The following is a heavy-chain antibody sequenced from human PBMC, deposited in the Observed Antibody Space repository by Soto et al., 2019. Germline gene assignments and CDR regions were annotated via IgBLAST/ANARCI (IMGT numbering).Heavy chain of an antibody. CDR1: GGSFSGYQ. D-gene: IGHD3-10*01. V-gene: IGHV4-34*01. CDR3: ARGLILWFGELSRRGGYYYYMDV. CDR2: INDSGNT. Sequence: QVQLQQWGAGLLKPSETLSLTCAVYGGSFSGYQWSWIRQTPGKGLEWIGEINDSGNTNYNPSLRSRVTILVDTVKKQISLNLRSVTAADTAVYFCARGLILWFGELSRRGGYYYYMDVWGKGTTVTVSS. J-gene: IGHJ6*03.